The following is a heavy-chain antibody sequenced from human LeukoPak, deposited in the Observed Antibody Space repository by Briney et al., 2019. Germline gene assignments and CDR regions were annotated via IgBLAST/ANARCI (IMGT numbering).Heavy chain of an antibody. Sequence: KASETLSLTCTVSGGSISSSRHYWGWIRQPPGKGLEWIGNILYSGSTNYNPSLKSRVTIPVDTSKNQFSLKLSSVTAADTAEYYCVRRVAGSGYRDYWGQGTLVTVSS. V-gene: IGHV4-39*01. CDR1: GGSISSSRHY. CDR2: ILYSGST. D-gene: IGHD3-22*01. J-gene: IGHJ4*02. CDR3: VRRVAGSGYRDY.